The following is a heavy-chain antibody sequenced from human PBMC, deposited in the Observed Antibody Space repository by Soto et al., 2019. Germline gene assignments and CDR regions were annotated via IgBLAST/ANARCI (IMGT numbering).Heavy chain of an antibody. Sequence: SETLSLTCTVSGGSISSSSSYWAWIRQPPGKGLEWIGTFFSGGAYYTPSLKSRVTISVDTSKNQFSLRLNSVAAADTAIYYCATTRGLAVGGSFDSWGQGTLVTVSS. J-gene: IGHJ5*01. V-gene: IGHV4-39*01. D-gene: IGHD6-19*01. CDR2: FFSGGA. CDR1: GGSISSSSSY. CDR3: ATTRGLAVGGSFDS.